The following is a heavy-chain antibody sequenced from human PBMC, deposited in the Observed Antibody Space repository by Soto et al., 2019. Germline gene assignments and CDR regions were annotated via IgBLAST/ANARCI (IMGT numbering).Heavy chain of an antibody. CDR2: IYSSGTT. V-gene: IGHV4-4*07. CDR3: VRDVGGSGWFAP. CDR1: GISIDNYY. J-gene: IGHJ5*02. Sequence: PSETRSLTCTVSGISIDNYYCSWIRQSAGKGLEWIGRIYSSGTTNYNPSLKSRVTMSVDMSKSQFSLNVRSVTAADTAVYYCVRDVGGSGWFAPWGQGTLVTVSS.